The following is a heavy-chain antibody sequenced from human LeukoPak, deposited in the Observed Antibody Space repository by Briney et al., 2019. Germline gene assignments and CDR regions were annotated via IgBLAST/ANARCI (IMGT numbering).Heavy chain of an antibody. CDR1: GGSVSSGSYY. CDR2: IYYSGST. V-gene: IGHV4-61*01. CDR3: ARDPIAVDPHFDY. Sequence: SETLSLTCTVSGGSVSSGSYYWSWIRQPPGKGLEWIGYIYYSGSTYYNPSLKSRVTISVDTSKNQFSLKLSSVTAADTAVYYCARDPIAVDPHFDYWGQGTLVTVSS. J-gene: IGHJ4*02. D-gene: IGHD6-19*01.